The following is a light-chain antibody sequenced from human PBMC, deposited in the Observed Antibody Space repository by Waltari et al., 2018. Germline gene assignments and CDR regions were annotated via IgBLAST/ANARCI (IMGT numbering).Light chain of an antibody. Sequence: EIVLTQSPGTLSLSPGERATLSCRASQSVGRYLAWYQQKPGQAPRLFIYDASTRATGIPDRFSGSGSGTDFSLTISRLESEDFAVYYCQKYVNLPATFGQGTKVEIK. CDR3: QKYVNLPAT. J-gene: IGKJ1*01. CDR1: QSVGRY. V-gene: IGKV3-20*01. CDR2: DAS.